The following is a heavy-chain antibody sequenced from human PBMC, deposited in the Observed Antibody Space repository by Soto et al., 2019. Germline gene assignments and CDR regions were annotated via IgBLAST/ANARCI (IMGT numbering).Heavy chain of an antibody. CDR1: GFSFSSYW. CDR3: AQDLAIRSSDWTY. Sequence: EVQLVESGGGLVQPGGSLRLSCAASGFSFSSYWMSWVRQAPGKVLEWVANIKHDGSEKYYVDSVKGRFTISRDNAKNSLYLQMNTLSAEDTAVYYCAQDLAIRSSDWTYWGQGTLVTVSS. CDR2: IKHDGSEK. D-gene: IGHD3-9*01. V-gene: IGHV3-7*01. J-gene: IGHJ4*02.